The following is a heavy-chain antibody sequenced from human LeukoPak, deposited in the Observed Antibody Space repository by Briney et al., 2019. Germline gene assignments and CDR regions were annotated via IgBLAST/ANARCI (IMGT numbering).Heavy chain of an antibody. J-gene: IGHJ4*02. D-gene: IGHD3-3*01. CDR3: ARDLMPTTYYDFWRAPDY. Sequence: GGSLRLSCAASGFTFSTYALSWVRQAPGKGLEWVAVIWYDGSNKYYADSVKGRFTISRDSSKNTLYLQMNSLRAEDTAVHYCARDLMPTTYYDFWRAPDYWGQGTLVTVSS. V-gene: IGHV3-33*08. CDR1: GFTFSTYA. CDR2: IWYDGSNK.